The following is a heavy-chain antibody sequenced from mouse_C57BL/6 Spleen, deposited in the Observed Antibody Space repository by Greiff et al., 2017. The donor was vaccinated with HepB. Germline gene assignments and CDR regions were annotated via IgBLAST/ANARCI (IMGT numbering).Heavy chain of an antibody. J-gene: IGHJ2*01. V-gene: IGHV1-55*01. D-gene: IGHD1-1*01. Sequence: QVQLQQPGAELVKPGASVKMSCKASGYTFTSYWITWVKQRPGQGLEWIGDIYPGSGSTNYNEKFKSKATLTVDTASSTAYMQLSSLTSEDSAVYYCARSYYYGSSSFDYWGQGTTLTVSS. CDR1: GYTFTSYW. CDR3: ARSYYYGSSSFDY. CDR2: IYPGSGST.